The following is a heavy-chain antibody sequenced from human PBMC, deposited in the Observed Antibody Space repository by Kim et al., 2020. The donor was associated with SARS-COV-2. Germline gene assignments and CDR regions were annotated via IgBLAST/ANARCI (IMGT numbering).Heavy chain of an antibody. Sequence: ASVKVSCKASGYTFTSYAMHWVRQAPGQRLEWMGWINAGNGNTKYSQKFQGRVTITRDTSASTAYMELSSLRSEDTAVYYCARDTMVRGVIPLDYWGQGTLVTVSS. CDR1: GYTFTSYA. CDR3: ARDTMVRGVIPLDY. CDR2: INAGNGNT. V-gene: IGHV1-3*01. D-gene: IGHD3-10*01. J-gene: IGHJ4*02.